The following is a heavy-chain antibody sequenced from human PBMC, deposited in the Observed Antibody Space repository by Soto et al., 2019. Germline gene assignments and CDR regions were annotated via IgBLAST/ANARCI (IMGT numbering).Heavy chain of an antibody. Sequence: SETLSLTCTVSGGSISSGDYYWSWIRQPPGKGLEWIGYIYYSGSTYYNPSLKSRVTISVDTSKNQFSLKLSSVTAADTAVYYCAREVAKLLWFGEEFDYWGQGTLVTGSS. CDR1: GGSISSGDYY. CDR3: AREVAKLLWFGEEFDY. D-gene: IGHD3-10*01. CDR2: IYYSGST. V-gene: IGHV4-30-4*01. J-gene: IGHJ4*02.